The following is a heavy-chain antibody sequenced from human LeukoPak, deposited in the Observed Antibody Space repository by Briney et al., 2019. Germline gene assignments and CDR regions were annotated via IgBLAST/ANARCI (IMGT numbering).Heavy chain of an antibody. V-gene: IGHV4-34*01. CDR2: INHSGST. D-gene: IGHD6-19*01. CDR1: GGSFSGYY. CDR3: ARDRIAVAGPLDY. Sequence: SETLSLTCAVYGGSFSGYYWSWIRQPPGKGLEWIGEINHSGSTNYNPSLKSRVTMSVDTSKNQFSLKLSSVTAADTAVYYCARDRIAVAGPLDYWGQGTLVTVSS. J-gene: IGHJ4*02.